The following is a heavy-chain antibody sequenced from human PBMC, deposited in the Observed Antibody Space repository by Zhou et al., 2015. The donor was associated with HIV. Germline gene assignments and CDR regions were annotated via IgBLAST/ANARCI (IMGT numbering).Heavy chain of an antibody. J-gene: IGHJ3*02. CDR2: IIPIFGTA. V-gene: IGHV1-69*01. CDR1: GGTFSSYA. CDR3: ARGGYYDSSGYQVYDAFDI. D-gene: IGHD3-22*01. Sequence: QVQLVQSGAEVKKPGSSVKVSCKASGGTFSSYAINWVRQAPGQGLEWMGGIIPIFGTANYAQNFQGRVTITADESTSTAFMELSSLRSEDTAVYYCARGGYYDSSGYQVYDAFDIWGQGTMVTVSS.